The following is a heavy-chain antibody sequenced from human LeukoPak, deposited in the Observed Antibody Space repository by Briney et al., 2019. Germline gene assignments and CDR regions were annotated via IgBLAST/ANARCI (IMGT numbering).Heavy chain of an antibody. CDR1: GFTLSRHP. Sequence: GGSLRLSCAASGFTLSRHPIFWVRQAPGKGLEWVAVISHDGGNKYYADSVKGRFTISRDNAKNSLYLQMNSLRAEDTAVYYCARGDTAMVAIFDYWGQGTLVTVSS. J-gene: IGHJ4*02. CDR3: ARGDTAMVAIFDY. CDR2: ISHDGGNK. D-gene: IGHD5-18*01. V-gene: IGHV3-30*04.